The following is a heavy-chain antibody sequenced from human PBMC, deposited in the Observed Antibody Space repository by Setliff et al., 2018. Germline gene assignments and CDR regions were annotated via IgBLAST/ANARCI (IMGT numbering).Heavy chain of an antibody. CDR3: ANAQRGYSGYASGDAFDI. CDR2: ISSSSSTI. J-gene: IGHJ3*02. D-gene: IGHD5-12*01. Sequence: PGGSLRLSCAASGFTFSSYSMNWVRQAPGKGLEWVSYISSSSSTIYYADSVKGRFTISRDNAQNSLYLQMNSLRAEDTAVYYCANAQRGYSGYASGDAFDIWGQGTMVTVSS. V-gene: IGHV3-48*04. CDR1: GFTFSSYS.